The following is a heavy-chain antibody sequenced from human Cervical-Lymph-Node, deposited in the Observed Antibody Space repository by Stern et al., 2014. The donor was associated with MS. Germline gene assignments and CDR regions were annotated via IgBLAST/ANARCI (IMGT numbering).Heavy chain of an antibody. CDR3: AKDRGGYGGISGFDY. CDR2: ISWNSDNI. V-gene: IGHV3-9*01. D-gene: IGHD4-23*01. J-gene: IGHJ4*02. Sequence: EVHLVESGGGLVQPGRSLRLSCAASGITFDDYAMHWVRQAPGKGLEWVSSISWNSDNIDYADSVKGRFTISRDNAKNSLLLQMNSLRAEDTAFYYCAKDRGGYGGISGFDYWGQGTLVTVSS. CDR1: GITFDDYA.